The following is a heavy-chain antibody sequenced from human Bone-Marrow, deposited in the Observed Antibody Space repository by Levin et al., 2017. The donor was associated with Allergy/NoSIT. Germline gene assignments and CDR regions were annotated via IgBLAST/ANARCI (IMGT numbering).Heavy chain of an antibody. J-gene: IGHJ4*02. Sequence: SLKISCKGSGYSFTSYWLGWVRQMPGKGLEWMGIIYPGDSETRYSPSFEGQVTISADKSITTSYLQWNSLKASDTAMYYCARLPSHDLDYWGQGTLVTVSS. V-gene: IGHV5-51*01. CDR3: ARLPSHDLDY. CDR1: GYSFTSYW. CDR2: IYPGDSET.